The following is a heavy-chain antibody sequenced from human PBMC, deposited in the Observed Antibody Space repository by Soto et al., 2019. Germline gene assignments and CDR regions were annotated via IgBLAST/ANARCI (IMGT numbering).Heavy chain of an antibody. CDR2: IYYSGST. D-gene: IGHD6-6*01. V-gene: IGHV4-61*01. CDR1: GCSVSSGSYY. Sequence: SETLSLTCTVSGCSVSSGSYYWSWIRQPPGKGLEWIGYIYYSGSTNYNPSLKSRVTISVDTSKNQFSLKLSSVTAADTAVYYCARDSQLAYFDYWGQGTLVTVSS. J-gene: IGHJ4*02. CDR3: ARDSQLAYFDY.